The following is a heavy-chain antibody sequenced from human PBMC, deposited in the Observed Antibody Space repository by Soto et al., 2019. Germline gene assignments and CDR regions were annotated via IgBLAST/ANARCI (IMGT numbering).Heavy chain of an antibody. J-gene: IGHJ4*02. D-gene: IGHD2-15*01. Sequence: QVRLEESGGGVVQPGRSLRLSCSGSGFTFSRNGMHWVRQTPEKGLEWVAVISHDGTDQRYGDSVRGRFSISRDDSKNTVFLQMNSLSPDDTAVYFCARDGYCGTDKCYSGLPDYWGQGTLVTVSS. CDR2: ISHDGTDQ. CDR1: GFTFSRNG. CDR3: ARDGYCGTDKCYSGLPDY. V-gene: IGHV3-30*03.